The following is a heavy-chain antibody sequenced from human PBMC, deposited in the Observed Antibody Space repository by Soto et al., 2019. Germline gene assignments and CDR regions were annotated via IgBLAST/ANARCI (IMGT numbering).Heavy chain of an antibody. J-gene: IGHJ4*02. V-gene: IGHV1-2*02. CDR3: ARLTVPLDIVVLPTASYDY. CDR1: GYTFTGYY. Sequence: GASVKVSCKASGYTFTGYYMHWVRQAPGQGLEWMGWINPNSGGTNYAQKFQGRVTMTRDTSISTAYMELSRLGSDDTAVYYCARLTVPLDIVVLPTASYDYWGQGTLVTVSS. D-gene: IGHD2-2*01. CDR2: INPNSGGT.